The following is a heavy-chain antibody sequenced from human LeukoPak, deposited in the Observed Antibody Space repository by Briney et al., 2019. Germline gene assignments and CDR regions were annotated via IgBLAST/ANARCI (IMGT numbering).Heavy chain of an antibody. CDR3: ASGVVVVAATGRDY. CDR2: ISSSGSTI. J-gene: IGHJ4*02. CDR1: GFTFSDYY. D-gene: IGHD2-15*01. V-gene: IGHV3-11*01. Sequence: GGSLRLSCAASGFTFSDYYMSWIRQAPEKGLEWASYISSSGSTIYYADSVKGRFTISRDNAKNSLYLQMNSLRAEDTAVYYCASGVVVVAATGRDYWGQGTLVTVSS.